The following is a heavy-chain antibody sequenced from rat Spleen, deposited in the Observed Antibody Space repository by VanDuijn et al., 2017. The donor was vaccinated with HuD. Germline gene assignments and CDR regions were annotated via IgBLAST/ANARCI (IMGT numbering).Heavy chain of an antibody. J-gene: IGHJ1*01. V-gene: IGHV5-29*01. D-gene: IGHD1-1*01. CDR1: GFTFSNYG. CDR3: ATVVGDSYWYFDF. Sequence: EVQLMKSGGGLVQPGRSLKLSCAASGFTFSNYGMAWVRQAPTKGLEWVAAISYDGSSTYYRDSVKGRFTISRDNAKSTLNLQMDSLRSEDTATYYCATVVGDSYWYFDFWGPGTMVTVSS. CDR2: ISYDGSST.